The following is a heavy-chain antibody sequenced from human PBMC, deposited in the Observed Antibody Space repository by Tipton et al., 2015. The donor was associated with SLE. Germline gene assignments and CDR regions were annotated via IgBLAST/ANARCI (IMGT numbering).Heavy chain of an antibody. CDR3: STGRGAYDV. D-gene: IGHD1-1*01. V-gene: IGHV4-61*08. J-gene: IGHJ3*01. Sequence: GLVKPSETLSLSCSVSGGSISGYDEFWAWIRQSPGKGLEWIGNIDYSGATNYNPSLKSRLILSVDTTNNQFFLRLSSVTAADTAMYFCSTGRGAYDVWGQGIMVSVSS. CDR1: GGSISGYDEF. CDR2: IDYSGAT.